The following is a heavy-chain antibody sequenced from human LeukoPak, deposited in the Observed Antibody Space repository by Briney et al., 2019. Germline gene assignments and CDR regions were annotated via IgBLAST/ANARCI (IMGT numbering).Heavy chain of an antibody. V-gene: IGHV1-2*02. J-gene: IGHJ3*02. CDR1: GYTFTGYY. CDR3: ARPSENTELGSFDI. CDR2: INPNSGGT. D-gene: IGHD5-18*01. Sequence: ASVKVSCKASGYTFTGYYMHWVRQAPGQGLEWMGWINPNSGGTNYAQKFQGRVTMTRDTSISTAYLQWSSLKASDTAMYYCARPSENTELGSFDIWGQGTMVTVSS.